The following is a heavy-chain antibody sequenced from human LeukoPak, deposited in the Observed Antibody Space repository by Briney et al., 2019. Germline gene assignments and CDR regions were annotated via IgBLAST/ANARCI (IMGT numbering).Heavy chain of an antibody. CDR3: ARGLGYCSSTSCFNFDY. CDR1: GFTFSSYS. V-gene: IGHV3-21*01. D-gene: IGHD2-2*01. J-gene: IGHJ4*02. CDR2: ISSSSYI. Sequence: PGGSLRLSCAASGFTFSSYSMNWVRQAPGKGLEWVSSISSSSYIYYADSVKGRFTISRDNAKNSLYLQMNSLRAEDTAVYYCARGLGYCSSTSCFNFDYWGQGTLVTVSS.